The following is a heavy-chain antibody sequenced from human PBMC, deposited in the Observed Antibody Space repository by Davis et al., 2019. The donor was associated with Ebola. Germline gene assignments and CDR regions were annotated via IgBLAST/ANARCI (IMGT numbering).Heavy chain of an antibody. Sequence: AASVKVSCKASGGTFSSYAISWVRQAPGQGLEWMGRIIPILGIANYAQKFQGRVTITADEFTSTMELSSLRSEDTAVYYCARDRRSGSGSYYYYYYGMNVWGQGTTVTVSS. CDR2: IIPILGIA. D-gene: IGHD3-10*01. CDR3: ARDRRSGSGSYYYYYYGMNV. CDR1: GGTFSSYA. J-gene: IGHJ6*02. V-gene: IGHV1-69*04.